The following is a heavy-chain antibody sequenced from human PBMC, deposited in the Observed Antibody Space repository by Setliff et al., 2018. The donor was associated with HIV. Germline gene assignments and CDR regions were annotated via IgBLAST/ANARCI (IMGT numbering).Heavy chain of an antibody. D-gene: IGHD3-10*02. CDR3: ARGYYYVLSISTPWSAFDI. J-gene: IGHJ3*02. CDR1: GGSISSYY. CDR2: IYHSGET. Sequence: KASETLSLTCTVSGGSISSYYWTWIRQPPGKGLEWIGHIYHSGETNYNPSLKSRVVLSADTSKKEISLRLGSVTTADSAIYYCARGYYYVLSISTPWSAFDIWGQGTEVTVS. V-gene: IGHV4-59*01.